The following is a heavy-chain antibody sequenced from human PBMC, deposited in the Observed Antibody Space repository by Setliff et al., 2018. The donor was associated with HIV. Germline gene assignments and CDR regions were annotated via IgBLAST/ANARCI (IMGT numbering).Heavy chain of an antibody. CDR1: GDSFDTYS. Sequence: SVKVSCKASGDSFDTYSMNWVRQAPGQGLEWMGGTIPYFRTINYAQKFQGRITITADISTRTVYMELRSLRSDDTAVYYCVRDETGDLWYFDPWGQGTLVTVS. CDR3: VRDETGDLWYFDP. J-gene: IGHJ4*02. CDR2: TIPYFRTI. V-gene: IGHV1-69*06. D-gene: IGHD1-1*01.